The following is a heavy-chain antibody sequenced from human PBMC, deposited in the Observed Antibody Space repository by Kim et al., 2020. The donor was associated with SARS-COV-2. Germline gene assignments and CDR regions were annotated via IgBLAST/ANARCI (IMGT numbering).Heavy chain of an antibody. CDR2: IYSGGST. J-gene: IGHJ4*02. CDR3: AREQNGDHNLDY. D-gene: IGHD4-17*01. Sequence: GGSLRLSCAASGFTVSSNYMSWVRQAPGKGLEWVSVIYSGGSTYYADSVKGRFTISRDNSKNTLYLQMNSLRAEDTAVYYCAREQNGDHNLDYWGQGTLVTVSS. V-gene: IGHV3-53*01. CDR1: GFTVSSNY.